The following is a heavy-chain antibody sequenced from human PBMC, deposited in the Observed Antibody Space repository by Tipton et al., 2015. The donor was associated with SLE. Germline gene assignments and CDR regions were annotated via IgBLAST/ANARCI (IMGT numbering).Heavy chain of an antibody. J-gene: IGHJ4*02. D-gene: IGHD3-16*01. CDR3: ASSWGSRFDY. V-gene: IGHV4-39*07. CDR2: IYYSGST. CDR1: TFSSYA. Sequence: TFSSYAMSWIRQPPGKGLEWIGSIYYSGSTYYNPSLKSRVTISVDTSKNQFSLKLSSVTAADTAVYYCASSWGSRFDYWGQGTLVTVSS.